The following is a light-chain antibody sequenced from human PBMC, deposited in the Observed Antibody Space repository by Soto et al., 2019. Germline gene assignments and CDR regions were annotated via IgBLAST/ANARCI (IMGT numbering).Light chain of an antibody. CDR2: GAS. CDR3: HQYGRSPWT. Sequence: EIVMTQSPATLSVSPGERATLSCRASESVASNYLAWYQHKPGQAPRLLFFGASNRATGIPDRFSGSGSGTDFTLTISRLEPEDFAVYYCHQYGRSPWTLGQGTKVAIK. J-gene: IGKJ1*01. V-gene: IGKV3-20*01. CDR1: ESVASNY.